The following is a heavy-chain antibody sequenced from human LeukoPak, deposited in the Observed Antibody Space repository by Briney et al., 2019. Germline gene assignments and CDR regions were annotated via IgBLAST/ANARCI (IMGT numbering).Heavy chain of an antibody. CDR2: IRSKAHDYAT. CDR1: GFTFINAW. CDR3: TRLQDAVVIPGR. Sequence: PGGSLRLSCAASGFTFINAWMAWVRQAPGKGLEWVGRIRSKAHDYATAYAASVKGRFTISRDDSKNTAYLQMNSLKTEDTAMYYCTRLQDAVVIPGRWGQGTLVTVSS. J-gene: IGHJ4*02. V-gene: IGHV3-73*01. D-gene: IGHD4-23*01.